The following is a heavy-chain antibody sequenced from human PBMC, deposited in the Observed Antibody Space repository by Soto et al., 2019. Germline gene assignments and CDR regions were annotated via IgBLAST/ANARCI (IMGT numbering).Heavy chain of an antibody. CDR1: GFPFSTYS. CDR2: ISSSSSTI. Sequence: EVQLVESGGGLVQPGGSLRLSCVASGFPFSTYSMNWVRQAPGKGLEWVSYISSSSSTIYHADSVKGRFTISRDNAKNSLFMQMNSLRDEDTAVYYCARDLHYWGQGTLVTVS. V-gene: IGHV3-48*02. CDR3: ARDLHY. J-gene: IGHJ4*02.